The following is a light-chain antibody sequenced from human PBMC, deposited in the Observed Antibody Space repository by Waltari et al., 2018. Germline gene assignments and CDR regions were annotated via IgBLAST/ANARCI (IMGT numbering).Light chain of an antibody. J-gene: IGKJ1*01. CDR3: QHYVRLPAT. Sequence: IVLTHSPGTLSLSPGERVTLSCRASQSVSRALAWYQQKPGQAPRLLMYGASSRATGISDRFSGSGSGTDFSLTISRLDHEDFAVYYGQHYVRLPATFGQGTKVEIK. V-gene: IGKV3-20*01. CDR2: GAS. CDR1: QSVSRA.